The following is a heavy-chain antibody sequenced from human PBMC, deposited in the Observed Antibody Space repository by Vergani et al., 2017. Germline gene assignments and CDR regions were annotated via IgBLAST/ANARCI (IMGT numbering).Heavy chain of an antibody. Sequence: QVQLVQSGAEVKKPGASVKVSCKASGYTFTGYYMHWVRQAPGQGLEWMGWINPNSGGTNYAQKFQGRVTMTRDTSISPAYMELSRLRSDDTAVYYCARGYDFWSGYYKYYYYGMDVWGQGTTVTVSS. CDR1: GYTFTGYY. CDR3: ARGYDFWSGYYKYYYYGMDV. J-gene: IGHJ6*02. CDR2: INPNSGGT. D-gene: IGHD3-3*01. V-gene: IGHV1-2*02.